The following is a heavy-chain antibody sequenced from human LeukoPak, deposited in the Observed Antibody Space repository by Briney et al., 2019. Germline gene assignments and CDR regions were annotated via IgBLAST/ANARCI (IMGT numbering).Heavy chain of an antibody. D-gene: IGHD3-9*01. CDR3: VIWGDYDVLTGYYVPDY. CDR1: GFTFSSYA. CDR2: ISSNGGST. J-gene: IGHJ4*02. V-gene: IGHV3-64*04. Sequence: PGGSLRLSCSASGFTFSSYAMHWVRQAPGKGLEYVSAISSNGGSTYYADSVKGRFTISRDNSKNTVFLQMNSLRHEDTAIYYCVIWGDYDVLTGYYVPDYWGQGTLVTVAS.